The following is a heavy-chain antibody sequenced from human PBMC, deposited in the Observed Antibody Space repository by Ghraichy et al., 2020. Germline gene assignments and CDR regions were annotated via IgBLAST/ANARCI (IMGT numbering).Heavy chain of an antibody. CDR3: ARVAPYRSPPRGAFDI. J-gene: IGHJ3*02. D-gene: IGHD6-13*01. CDR1: GYTFTSYG. Sequence: ASVKVSCKASGYTFTSYGISWVRQAPGQGLEWMGWISAYNGNTNYAQKLQGRVTMTTDTSTSTAYMELRSLRSDDTAVYYCARVAPYRSPPRGAFDIWGQGTMVTVSS. CDR2: ISAYNGNT. V-gene: IGHV1-18*01.